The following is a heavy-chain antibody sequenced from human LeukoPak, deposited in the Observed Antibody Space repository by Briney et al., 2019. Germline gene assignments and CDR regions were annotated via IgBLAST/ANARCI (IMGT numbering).Heavy chain of an antibody. CDR1: GYTFTSYG. CDR3: ARGGGDTAMVSSFDY. D-gene: IGHD5-18*01. Sequence: ASVKVSCKASGYTFTSYGISWVRQAPGQGLEWTGWISAYNGNTNYAQKFQGRVTMTRDTSTSTVYMELSSLRSEDTAVYYCARGGGDTAMVSSFDYWGQGTLVTVSS. CDR2: ISAYNGNT. V-gene: IGHV1-18*01. J-gene: IGHJ4*02.